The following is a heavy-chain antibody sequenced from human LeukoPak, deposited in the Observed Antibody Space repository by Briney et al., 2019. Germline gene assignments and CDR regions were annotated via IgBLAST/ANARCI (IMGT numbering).Heavy chain of an antibody. CDR2: ISGSGGST. Sequence: HGGSLRLSCAASGFTFSDFAMAWVRQAPGKGMERVSVISGSGGSTYYADSVKGRFTISRDNSKNTLDLQMNSLRAEDTALYYCVKDYSSGYYYFDYWGQGTLVTVSS. J-gene: IGHJ4*02. CDR3: VKDYSSGYYYFDY. V-gene: IGHV3-23*01. D-gene: IGHD3-22*01. CDR1: GFTFSDFA.